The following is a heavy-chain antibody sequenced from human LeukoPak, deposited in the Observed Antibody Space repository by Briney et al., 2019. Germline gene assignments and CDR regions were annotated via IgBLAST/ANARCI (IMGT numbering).Heavy chain of an antibody. V-gene: IGHV3-30-3*02. CDR3: AKFGPSDY. CDR1: GFTFSSYA. CDR2: ISYDGSNR. J-gene: IGHJ4*02. D-gene: IGHD3-16*01. Sequence: GGSLRLSCAASGFTFSSYAMHWVRQAPGKGLEWVAVISYDGSNRYYADSLKGRFTISRDNSKNTLYLQMNSLRAEDTAVYYCAKFGPSDYWGQGTLVTVSS.